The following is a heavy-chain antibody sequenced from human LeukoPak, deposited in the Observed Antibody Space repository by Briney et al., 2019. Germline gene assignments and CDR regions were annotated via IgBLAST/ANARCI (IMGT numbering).Heavy chain of an antibody. CDR1: GGSISSSNW. J-gene: IGHJ3*02. CDR2: IYHSGST. CDR3: AREVYDSSGNAFDI. D-gene: IGHD3-22*01. Sequence: SETLSLTCAVSGGSISSSNWWSWARKPPGKGLEWIGEIYHSGSTNYNPSLKSRVTISVDKSKNQFSLKLSSVTAADTAVYYCAREVYDSSGNAFDIWGQGTMVTVSS. V-gene: IGHV4-4*02.